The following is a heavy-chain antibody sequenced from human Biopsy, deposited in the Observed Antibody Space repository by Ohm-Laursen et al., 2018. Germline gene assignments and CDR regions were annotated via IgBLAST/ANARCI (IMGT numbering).Heavy chain of an antibody. CDR2: MNHGGST. J-gene: IGHJ3*02. Sequence: SDTLSLTCTVYGGSFSGYYWSWIRQPPGKGLEWIGEMNHGGSTNYNSSLKSRVTISVDTSKNHFSLNLNSVTAADTAVYYCAGIVLGPTNDAFDIWGQGTMVTVSS. V-gene: IGHV4-34*01. CDR3: AGIVLGPTNDAFDI. CDR1: GGSFSGYY. D-gene: IGHD1-26*01.